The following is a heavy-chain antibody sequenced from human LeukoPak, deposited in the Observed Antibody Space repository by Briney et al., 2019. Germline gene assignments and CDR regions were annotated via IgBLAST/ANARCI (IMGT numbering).Heavy chain of an antibody. J-gene: IGHJ4*02. CDR1: GFTFSSYA. V-gene: IGHV3-23*01. CDR2: ISGSGGST. D-gene: IGHD3-16*01. Sequence: AGGSLRLSCAASGFTFSSYAMSWVRQAPGEGREWVSSISGSGGSTYYADSVKGRFTISRDNSKNTLYLQMNSLRTEDTAVYYCAKEKGEDYWGQGTLVTVSS. CDR3: AKEKGEDY.